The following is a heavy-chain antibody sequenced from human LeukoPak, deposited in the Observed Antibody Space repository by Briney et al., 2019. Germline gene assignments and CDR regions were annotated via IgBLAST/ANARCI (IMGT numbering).Heavy chain of an antibody. Sequence: GGSLRLSCAASGFTFYDYAMHWVRHAPGKGLEWVSGISWNSGGIGYADSVKGRFTISRDNAKNSLHLQMNSLRAEDTALYYCAKDMSYGSVSGGPFDPWGQGTLVTVSS. CDR1: GFTFYDYA. D-gene: IGHD3-10*01. J-gene: IGHJ5*02. CDR2: ISWNSGGI. V-gene: IGHV3-9*01. CDR3: AKDMSYGSVSGGPFDP.